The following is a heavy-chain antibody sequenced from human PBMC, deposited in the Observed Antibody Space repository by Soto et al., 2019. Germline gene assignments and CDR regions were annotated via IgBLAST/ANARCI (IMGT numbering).Heavy chain of an antibody. CDR1: GGSISSSSYY. Sequence: SETLSLTCTVSGGSISSSSYYLGWIRQPPGKGLEWIGSIYYSGSTYYNPSLKSRVTISVDTSKNQFSLKLSSVTAADTAVYYCARVYYYDSSGYWYYFDYWGQGTLVTV. J-gene: IGHJ4*02. CDR2: IYYSGST. V-gene: IGHV4-39*01. D-gene: IGHD3-22*01. CDR3: ARVYYYDSSGYWYYFDY.